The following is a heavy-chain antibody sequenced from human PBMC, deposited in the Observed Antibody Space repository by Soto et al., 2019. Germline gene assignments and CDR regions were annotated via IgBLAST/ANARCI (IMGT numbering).Heavy chain of an antibody. D-gene: IGHD3-10*01. Sequence: EVQLVESGGGLVQPGGSLRLSCAASGFTFSDHYMDWVRQAPGKGLEWVGRSKNKADSYTTEYAASVKDRFTISRDGSQNSLFLQMNSLKTEDTAVYYCTVWGSGNDFGAAWGQGILVTVSS. CDR1: GFTFSDHY. CDR3: TVWGSGNDFGAA. J-gene: IGHJ4*02. V-gene: IGHV3-72*01. CDR2: SKNKADSYTT.